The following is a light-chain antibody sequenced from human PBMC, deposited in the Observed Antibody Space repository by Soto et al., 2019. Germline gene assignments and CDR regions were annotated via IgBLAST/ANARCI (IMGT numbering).Light chain of an antibody. CDR3: QQSSSTPIT. V-gene: IGKV1-39*01. CDR1: QSISSY. Sequence: DIQMTQSPSSLSASVGDRVTITCRASQSISSYLNWYQQKPGRAPKVLIYAASSLQSGVPSRFSGRGSGTDLAPTISSLQPEDFATYYCQQSSSTPITFGHGTRLEIK. CDR2: AAS. J-gene: IGKJ5*01.